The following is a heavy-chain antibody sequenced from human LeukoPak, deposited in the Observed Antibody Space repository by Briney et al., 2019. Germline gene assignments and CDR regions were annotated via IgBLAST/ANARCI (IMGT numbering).Heavy chain of an antibody. CDR1: GYTFTSYG. D-gene: IGHD3-22*01. CDR3: ARGATYYYDSSGYYLDY. Sequence: ASVKVSCKASGYTFTSYGISWVRQAPGQGLEWMGWISAYNGNTNYAQKLQGRVTMTTDTSTSTAYMELRSLRSGDTAVYYCARGATYYYDSSGYYLDYWGQGTLVTVSS. CDR2: ISAYNGNT. J-gene: IGHJ4*02. V-gene: IGHV1-18*01.